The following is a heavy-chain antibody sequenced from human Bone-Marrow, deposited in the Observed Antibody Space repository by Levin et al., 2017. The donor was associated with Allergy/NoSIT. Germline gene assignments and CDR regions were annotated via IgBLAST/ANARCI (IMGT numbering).Heavy chain of an antibody. CDR1: GGPISSNNYY. D-gene: IGHD3-3*01. CDR2: MHFSGSI. CDR3: VRGLRRVTYFGVVIAPGAFDN. V-gene: IGHV4-39*07. Sequence: SETLSLTCTVSGGPISSNNYYWGWIRQPPGTGLEWIGSMHFSGSIYHNPSLKSRLTISVDTSKNQFSLKLSSVTPADTAVYYWVRGLRRVTYFGVVIAPGAFDNWGQGTMVTVSS. J-gene: IGHJ3*02.